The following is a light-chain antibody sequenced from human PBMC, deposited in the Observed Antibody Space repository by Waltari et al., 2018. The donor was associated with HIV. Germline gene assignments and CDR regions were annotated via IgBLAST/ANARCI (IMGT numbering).Light chain of an antibody. CDR2: WAS. CDR1: QTIFDPFQIKTF. V-gene: IGKV4-1*01. J-gene: IGKJ1*01. CDR3: HQYYTVPWT. Sequence: DIVMTPTPDSLAGSLGERATSTCHSSQTIFDPFQIKTFVAWSQQQAGQPPKLLMHWASTRKSGVPDRFSGSGSGALFSLTITSLQADDVAVYYCHQYYTVPWTFGQGTKVEIK.